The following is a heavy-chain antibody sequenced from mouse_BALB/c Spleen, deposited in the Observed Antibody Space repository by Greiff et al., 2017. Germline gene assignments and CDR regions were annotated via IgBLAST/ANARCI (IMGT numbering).Heavy chain of an antibody. V-gene: IGHV1-66*01. D-gene: IGHD2-1*01. Sequence: QVQLKQSGPELVKPGASVKISCKASGYSFTSYYIHWVKQRPGQGLEWIGWIFPGSGNTKYNEKFKGKATLTADTSSSTAYMQLSSLTSEDSAVYFCARGGGNSYYAMDYWGQGTSVTVSS. J-gene: IGHJ4*01. CDR1: GYSFTSYY. CDR3: ARGGGNSYYAMDY. CDR2: IFPGSGNT.